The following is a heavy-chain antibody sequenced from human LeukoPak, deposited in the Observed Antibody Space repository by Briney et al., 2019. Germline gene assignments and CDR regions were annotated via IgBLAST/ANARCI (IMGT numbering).Heavy chain of an antibody. D-gene: IGHD5-18*01. Sequence: GGSLRLSCAASGFSFSSYAMSWVRQAPGEGLEWVSTISGNGDTTYYADSVRGRFTISRDNSKNSLSLQMNSLRAEDTALYYCAKSTVEYTYTGFDCWGQGTLVTVSS. J-gene: IGHJ4*02. V-gene: IGHV3-23*01. CDR1: GFSFSSYA. CDR2: ISGNGDTT. CDR3: AKSTVEYTYTGFDC.